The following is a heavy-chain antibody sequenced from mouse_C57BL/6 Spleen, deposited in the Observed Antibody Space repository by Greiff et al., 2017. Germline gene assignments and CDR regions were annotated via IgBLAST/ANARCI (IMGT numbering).Heavy chain of an antibody. CDR2: ISSGGSYT. CDR1: GFTFSSYG. Sequence: EVMLVESGGDLVKPGGSLKLSCAASGFTFSSYGMSWVRQTPDKRLEWVATISSGGSYTYYPDSVKGRFTISRDNAKNTLYLQMSSLKSEDTAMYYCARRSYDYDYFDDWGQGTTLTVSS. V-gene: IGHV5-6*02. D-gene: IGHD2-4*01. CDR3: ARRSYDYDYFDD. J-gene: IGHJ2*01.